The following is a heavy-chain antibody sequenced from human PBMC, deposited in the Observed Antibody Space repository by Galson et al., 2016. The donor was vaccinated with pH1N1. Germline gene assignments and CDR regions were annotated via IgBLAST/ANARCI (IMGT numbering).Heavy chain of an antibody. V-gene: IGHV4-61*02. D-gene: IGHD3-3*01. Sequence: TLSLTCTVSGGSISSDSDYWTWIRQPAGKGLEWIGRVSGTGTTIYNPSLKSRVTISIDTSKNQFSLKMASVTAADTAVYFCARESLEWLIISGHRVERNWFDSWGQGTLVTVSS. J-gene: IGHJ5*01. CDR2: VSGTGTT. CDR3: ARESLEWLIISGHRVERNWFDS. CDR1: GGSISSDSDY.